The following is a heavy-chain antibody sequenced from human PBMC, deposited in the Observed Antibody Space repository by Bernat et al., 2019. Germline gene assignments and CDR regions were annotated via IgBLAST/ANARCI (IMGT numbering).Heavy chain of an antibody. CDR1: GGTFSSYA. V-gene: IGHV1-69*06. D-gene: IGHD3-10*01. CDR3: ARGGGSGSYSIANHQIEY. J-gene: IGHJ4*02. Sequence: QVQLVQSGAEVKKPGSSVKVSCKASGGTFSSYAISWVRQAPGQGLEWMGGIIPIFGTANYAQKFQGRVTITGDKSTSTAYMELSRLRSEETAVYYCARGGGSGSYSIANHQIEYRGQGTPLTLSS. CDR2: IIPIFGTA.